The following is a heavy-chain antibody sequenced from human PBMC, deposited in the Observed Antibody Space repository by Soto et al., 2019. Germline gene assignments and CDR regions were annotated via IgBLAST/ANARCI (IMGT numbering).Heavy chain of an antibody. CDR2: ISYDGSNK. J-gene: IGHJ6*02. V-gene: IGHV3-30*18. Sequence: PGGSLRLSCAASGFTFSSHGMHWVRQAPGKGLEWVAVISYDGSNKYYADSVKGRFTISRDNSKNTLYLQMNSLRAEDTAVYYCAKVLGSTLLPHYYGMDVWGQGTTVTVSS. D-gene: IGHD3-16*01. CDR1: GFTFSSHG. CDR3: AKVLGSTLLPHYYGMDV.